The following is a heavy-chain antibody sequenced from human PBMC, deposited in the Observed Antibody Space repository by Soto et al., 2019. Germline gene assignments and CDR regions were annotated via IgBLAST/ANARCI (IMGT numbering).Heavy chain of an antibody. Sequence: HVELVEAVGGGVRPGRSLRLSCAASAFALNNYSMHWVRQAPGKGLEWVAIMAFDGSNKYTADSVKGRFTISTDNSKKILYLQMSSVRPEDTAVYFCARDRVPSVYFYYGMDVWGQGTTVIVS. CDR3: ARDRVPSVYFYYGMDV. V-gene: IGHV3-30-3*01. CDR2: MAFDGSNK. J-gene: IGHJ6*02. CDR1: AFALNNYS.